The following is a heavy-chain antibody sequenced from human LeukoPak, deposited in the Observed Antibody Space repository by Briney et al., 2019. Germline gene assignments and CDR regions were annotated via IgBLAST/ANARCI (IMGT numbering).Heavy chain of an antibody. J-gene: IGHJ4*02. CDR2: ISPSGDIT. Sequence: PGGFLRLSCAASGFTFSNHGMNWVRQAPGKGLEWASGISPSGDITYYADSVKGRFTISRDNSKNTLYLEVISLTAEDTAVYYCAKDDAWLRFGEWSQGTLVTVSS. CDR3: AKDDAWLRFGE. CDR1: GFTFSNHG. D-gene: IGHD3-10*01. V-gene: IGHV3-23*01.